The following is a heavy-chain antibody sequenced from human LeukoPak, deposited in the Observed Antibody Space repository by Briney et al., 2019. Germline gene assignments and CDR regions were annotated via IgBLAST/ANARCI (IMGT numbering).Heavy chain of an antibody. Sequence: GWSLRLSCAASGFTVSDNYMTWVRQAPGKGLEWVSSIYNTGATHYAESVKGRFTISRDNSKSTLFLQMNSLRAEDMAVYYCARIEWERLGRAFDIWGQGTMVTVSS. J-gene: IGHJ3*02. CDR3: ARIEWERLGRAFDI. V-gene: IGHV3-53*01. CDR1: GFTVSDNY. CDR2: IYNTGAT. D-gene: IGHD1-26*01.